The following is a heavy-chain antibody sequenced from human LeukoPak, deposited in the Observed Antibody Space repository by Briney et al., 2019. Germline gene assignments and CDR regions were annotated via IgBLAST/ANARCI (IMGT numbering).Heavy chain of an antibody. Sequence: ASVKVSCKASGYTFTSYGISWVRQAPGQGLEWMGWISAYNGNTNYAQKLQGRVTMTTDTSTSTAYMELRSLRSDDTAVYYCAGDLTYYYGSGSYDRYNWFDPWGQGTLVTVSS. CDR3: AGDLTYYYGSGSYDRYNWFDP. CDR2: ISAYNGNT. D-gene: IGHD3-10*01. CDR1: GYTFTSYG. V-gene: IGHV1-18*01. J-gene: IGHJ5*02.